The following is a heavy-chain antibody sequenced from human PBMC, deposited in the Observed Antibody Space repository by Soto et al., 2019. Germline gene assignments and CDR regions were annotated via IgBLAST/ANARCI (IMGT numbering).Heavy chain of an antibody. D-gene: IGHD3-22*01. J-gene: IGHJ6*02. V-gene: IGHV3-33*01. CDR1: GFTFSSYG. Sequence: GGSLRLSCAASGFTFSSYGMHWVRQAPGRGLEWVAVIWYDGSNKYYADSVKGRFTISRDNSKNTLYLQMNSLRAEGTAVYYCARVAMSSGYYYYYYGMDVWGQGTTVTVSS. CDR3: ARVAMSSGYYYYYYGMDV. CDR2: IWYDGSNK.